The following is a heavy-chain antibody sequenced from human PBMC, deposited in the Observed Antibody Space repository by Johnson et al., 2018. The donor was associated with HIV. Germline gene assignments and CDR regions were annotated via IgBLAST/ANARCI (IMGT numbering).Heavy chain of an antibody. CDR1: GFTFSSYW. J-gene: IGHJ3*02. Sequence: MLLVESGGGLVQPGGSLRLSCAASGFTFSSYWMSWVRQAPGKGLEWVANIKQDGSEKYYVDSVKGRFTISRDNAKNSLYLQMNSLRAEDTAVYYCAREGTVSYGGAFDIWGRGTMVTVSS. CDR3: AREGTVSYGGAFDI. D-gene: IGHD4-17*01. V-gene: IGHV3-7*01. CDR2: IKQDGSEK.